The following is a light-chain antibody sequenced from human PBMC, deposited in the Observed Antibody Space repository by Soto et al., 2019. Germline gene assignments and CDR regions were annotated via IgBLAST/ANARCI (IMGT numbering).Light chain of an antibody. Sequence: QSVLTQPASVSGSPGQSITISCTGTSSDVGGYNYVPWYQQHPGKAPKLMIYDVSNRPSGVSNRFSGSKSGNTASLTISGLQAEGEADYYCSSYTSSSTLGGVFGTGTKVTVL. CDR1: SSDVGGYNY. CDR3: SSYTSSSTLGGV. V-gene: IGLV2-14*01. J-gene: IGLJ1*01. CDR2: DVS.